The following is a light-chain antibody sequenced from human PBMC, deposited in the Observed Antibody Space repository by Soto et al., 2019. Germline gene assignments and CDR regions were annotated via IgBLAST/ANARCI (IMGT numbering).Light chain of an antibody. J-gene: IGLJ1*01. CDR2: DVS. Sequence: QSVLTQPRSVSGSPGQSVTISCTGTSSGVRDYNFVSWYQQHPGKAPKLMIYDVSKRPSGVPDRFSGSKSGNTASLTISGLQAEDEADYYCCSYVGTYTYVFGTGTKATVL. V-gene: IGLV2-11*01. CDR1: SSGVRDYNF. CDR3: CSYVGTYTYV.